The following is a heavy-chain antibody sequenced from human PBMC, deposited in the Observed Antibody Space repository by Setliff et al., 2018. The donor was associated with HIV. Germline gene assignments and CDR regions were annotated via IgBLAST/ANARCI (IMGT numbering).Heavy chain of an antibody. CDR1: GGSFSGYF. Sequence: SETLSLTCAVYGGSFSGYFWSWIRQPAGRGLEWIGRIYIGGDTIYNPSLRSRVTISVDTSKNQFSLKLTSVTAADTAVYYCATEGRRDGYNPGFDYWGQGTLVTVSS. J-gene: IGHJ4*02. CDR2: IYIGGDT. D-gene: IGHD5-12*01. V-gene: IGHV4-4*07. CDR3: ATEGRRDGYNPGFDY.